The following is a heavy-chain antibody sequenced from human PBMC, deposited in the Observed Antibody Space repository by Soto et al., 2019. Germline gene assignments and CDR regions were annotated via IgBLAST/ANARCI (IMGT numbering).Heavy chain of an antibody. J-gene: IGHJ4*02. Sequence: PGGSLRLSCAASGFTFSSYAMSWVRQAPGKGLEWVSAISGSGGSTYYADSVKGRFTISRDNSKNTLYLQMNSLRAEDTAVYYCAKANSASWFGELPKTHYFDYWGQGTLVTVSS. CDR1: GFTFSSYA. CDR3: AKANSASWFGELPKTHYFDY. V-gene: IGHV3-23*01. CDR2: ISGSGGST. D-gene: IGHD3-10*01.